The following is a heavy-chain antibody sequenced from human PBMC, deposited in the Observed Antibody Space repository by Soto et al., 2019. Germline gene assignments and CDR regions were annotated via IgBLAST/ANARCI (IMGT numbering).Heavy chain of an antibody. CDR2: TYYRSKWSN. V-gene: IGHV6-1*01. CDR3: ACEGDDYDAFDI. Sequence: PSQTLSLTCAISGDSVSRNSAAWNWIRQSPSRGLEWLGRTYYRSKWSNEYAVSVKSRITINPDTSKNQFSLQLNSVTPEDTAVYYCACEGDDYDAFDIWGQGTMVTVSS. CDR1: GDSVSRNSAA. D-gene: IGHD1-1*01. J-gene: IGHJ3*02.